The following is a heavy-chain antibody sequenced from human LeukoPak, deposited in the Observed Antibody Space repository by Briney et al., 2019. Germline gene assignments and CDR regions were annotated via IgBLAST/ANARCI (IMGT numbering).Heavy chain of an antibody. CDR1: GGSISSSSYY. D-gene: IGHD5-24*01. CDR2: IYYSGST. J-gene: IGHJ4*02. V-gene: IGHV4-39*07. Sequence: PSETLSLTCTVSGGSISSSSYYWGWIRQPPGKGLEWIGSIYYSGSTYYNPSLKSRVTISVDTSKNQFSLKLSSVTAADTAVYYCARYPGWLQLRRGRYFDYWGQGTLVTVSS. CDR3: ARYPGWLQLRRGRYFDY.